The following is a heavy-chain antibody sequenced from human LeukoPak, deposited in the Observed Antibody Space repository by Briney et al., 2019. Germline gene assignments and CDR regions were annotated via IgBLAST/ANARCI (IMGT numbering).Heavy chain of an antibody. CDR2: ISCDGSNK. J-gene: IGHJ3*02. D-gene: IGHD6-19*01. V-gene: IGHV3-30*18. CDR3: AKPTPHPSSGWFDAFDI. Sequence: GRSLRLSCAASGFTFSSYGMHWVRQAPGKGLEWVAVISCDGSNKYYADSVKGRLTISRDNSKNTLYLQMNSLRAEDTAVYYCAKPTPHPSSGWFDAFDIWGQGTMVTVSS. CDR1: GFTFSSYG.